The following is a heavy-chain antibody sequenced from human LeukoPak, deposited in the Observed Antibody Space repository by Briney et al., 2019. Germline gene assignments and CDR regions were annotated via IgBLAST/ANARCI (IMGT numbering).Heavy chain of an antibody. V-gene: IGHV1-18*04. Sequence: AASVKVPCKASGYTFTNYGISWVRQAPGQGLEWMGWISIYNGNTDYAQKLRGRVTMTTDTSTSTAYMELRSLRSDDTAVYYCARITYDFWSGYYMPDDPWGQGTLVTVSS. CDR1: GYTFTNYG. CDR2: ISIYNGNT. D-gene: IGHD3-3*01. J-gene: IGHJ5*02. CDR3: ARITYDFWSGYYMPDDP.